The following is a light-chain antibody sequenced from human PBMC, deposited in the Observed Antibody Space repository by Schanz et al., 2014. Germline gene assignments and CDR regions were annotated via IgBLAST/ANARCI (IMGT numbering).Light chain of an antibody. CDR1: SSDVGGHNY. V-gene: IGLV2-8*01. CDR2: EVN. Sequence: QSALTQPPSASGSPGQSVTISCTGTSSDVGGHNYVSWYQQHPGKSPKLMISEVNKRPSGVPDRFSGSKSGNTASLTVSGLQAEDEADYYCSSYTSSSTPWVFGGGTKLTVL. J-gene: IGLJ3*02. CDR3: SSYTSSSTPWV.